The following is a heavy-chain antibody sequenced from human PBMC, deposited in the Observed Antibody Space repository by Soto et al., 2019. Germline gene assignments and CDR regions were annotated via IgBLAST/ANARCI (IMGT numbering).Heavy chain of an antibody. CDR2: ISWNSGSI. D-gene: IGHD2-2*01. V-gene: IGHV3-9*01. CDR1: GFTFDDYA. J-gene: IGHJ4*02. CDR3: ARDVVVPAAPDFDY. Sequence: EVQLVESGGGLVQPGRSLRLSCAASGFTFDDYAMHWVRQAPGKGLEWVSGISWNSGSIGYADSVKGRFTISRDNAKNSLYLQMNSLRAEDTALYYCARDVVVPAAPDFDYWRQGTLVTVSS.